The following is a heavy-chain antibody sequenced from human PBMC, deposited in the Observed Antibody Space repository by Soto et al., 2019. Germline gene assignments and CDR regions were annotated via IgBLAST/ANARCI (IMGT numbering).Heavy chain of an antibody. D-gene: IGHD3-16*01. CDR2: ISATGGGT. Sequence: GGSLRLSCAASGFKFSNYAMSWVRQAPGKGLEWVSLISATGGGTYYADSVKGRFTISRDNSHNTLYLQVHSLTAEDTAVYYCAKDRRAGGNPAFYFDFWGQGAQVTVSS. J-gene: IGHJ4*02. V-gene: IGHV3-23*01. CDR1: GFKFSNYA. CDR3: AKDRRAGGNPAFYFDF.